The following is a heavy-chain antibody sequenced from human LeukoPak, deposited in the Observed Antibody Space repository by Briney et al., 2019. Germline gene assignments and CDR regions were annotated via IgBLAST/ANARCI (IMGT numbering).Heavy chain of an antibody. CDR3: VRDRVGPDY. CDR2: TTDDATT. D-gene: IGHD1-26*01. CDR1: GFTFSSAW. V-gene: IGHV3-74*03. J-gene: IGHJ4*02. Sequence: GGSLRLSCAASGFTFSSAWMHWVRQAPGTGLVWVSRTTDDATTTYADSEKGRFTISRDNAKNILYLQMNSLRAEDTAVYYCVRDRVGPDYWGQGTLVTVSS.